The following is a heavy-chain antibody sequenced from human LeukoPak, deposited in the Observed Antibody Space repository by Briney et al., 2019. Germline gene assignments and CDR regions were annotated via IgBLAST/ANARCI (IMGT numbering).Heavy chain of an antibody. Sequence: GGSLRLSCAASGFTFSDYYMSWIRQAPGKGLEWVAVISYDGSNKYYADSVKGRFTISRDNSKNTLYLQMNSLRAEDTAVYYCARDGGYSYGSGLDYWGQGTLVTVSS. V-gene: IGHV3-30-3*01. CDR1: GFTFSDYY. D-gene: IGHD5-18*01. J-gene: IGHJ4*02. CDR2: ISYDGSNK. CDR3: ARDGGYSYGSGLDY.